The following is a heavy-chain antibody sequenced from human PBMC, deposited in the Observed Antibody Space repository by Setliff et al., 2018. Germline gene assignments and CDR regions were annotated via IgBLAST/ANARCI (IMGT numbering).Heavy chain of an antibody. CDR3: ARGQTVGPNSGKDY. J-gene: IGHJ4*02. CDR2: INGVNGNT. D-gene: IGHD1-26*01. Sequence: ASVKVSCKASGGTFSTYGVTWMRQAPGLSLEWMGWINGVNGNTKYSQNFQGRVTFTSDTSANTAFMELSSLRSEDSSMYYCARGQTVGPNSGKDYWGQGTMVTVSS. V-gene: IGHV1-3*01. CDR1: GGTFSTYG.